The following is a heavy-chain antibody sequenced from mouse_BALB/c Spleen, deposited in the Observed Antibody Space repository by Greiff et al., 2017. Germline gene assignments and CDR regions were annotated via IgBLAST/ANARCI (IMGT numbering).Heavy chain of an antibody. CDR2: IRNKANGYTT. Sequence: EVKLVESGGGLVQPGGSLRLSCATSGFTFTDYYMSWVRQPPGKALEWLGFIRNKANGYTTEYSASVKGRFTISRDNSQSILYLQMNTLRAEDSATYYGARFPYYFDYWGQGTTLTVSS. CDR3: ARFPYYFDY. V-gene: IGHV7-3*02. J-gene: IGHJ2*01. CDR1: GFTFTDYY.